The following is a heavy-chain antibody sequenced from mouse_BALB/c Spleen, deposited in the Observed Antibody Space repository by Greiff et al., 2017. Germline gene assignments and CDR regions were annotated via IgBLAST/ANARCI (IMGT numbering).Heavy chain of an antibody. J-gene: IGHJ4*01. CDR3: AKDGGRGLYYYAMDY. V-gene: IGHV2-6-7*01. CDR2: IWSDGST. CDR1: GFSLTGYG. Sequence: QVQLQQSGPGLVAPSQSLSISCTASGFSLTGYGVNWVRQPPGKGLEWLGMIWSDGSTDYNSALKSRLSISKDNSKGKVFLKMNSLQTDDTAGYYCAKDGGRGLYYYAMDYWGQGTSVTVSS.